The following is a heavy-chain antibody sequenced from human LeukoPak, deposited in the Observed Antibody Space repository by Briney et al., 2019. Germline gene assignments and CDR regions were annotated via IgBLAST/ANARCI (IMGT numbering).Heavy chain of an antibody. V-gene: IGHV4-39*01. D-gene: IGHD3-9*01. CDR3: ATRGGDYDILTGLRFDY. Sequence: PSETLSLTCTVSGGSISSSGYYWGWIRQPPGKGLEWIGSIYYSGSTYYNPSLKSRVTISVDTSKNQFSLKLSSVTAADTAVYYCATRGGDYDILTGLRFDYWGQGTLVTVSS. J-gene: IGHJ4*02. CDR2: IYYSGST. CDR1: GGSISSSGYY.